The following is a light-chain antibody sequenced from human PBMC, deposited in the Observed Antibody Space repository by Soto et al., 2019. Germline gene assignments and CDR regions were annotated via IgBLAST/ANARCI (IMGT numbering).Light chain of an antibody. V-gene: IGKV3-15*01. CDR3: QPYCLLIR. J-gene: IGKJ5*01. CDR2: GAS. Sequence: EIVVTNSPAALSVTKGERAALSCRPSQSVSSNLAWYQQKPGQAPRLLIYGASTRATGIPARFSGSGSGTEFPLTFIRLEPEDFAVYYWQPYCLLIRFGQGTR. CDR1: QSVSSN.